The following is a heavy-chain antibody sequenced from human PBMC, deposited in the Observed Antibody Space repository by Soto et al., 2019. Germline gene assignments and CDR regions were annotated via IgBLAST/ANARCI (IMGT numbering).Heavy chain of an antibody. CDR3: ARAGQFVRTYNAFDI. V-gene: IGHV1-2*04. D-gene: IGHD6-6*01. CDR1: GYTFTGYY. CDR2: INPNSGGT. J-gene: IGHJ3*02. Sequence: ASVKVSCKASGYTFTGYYMHWVRQAPGQGLEWMGWINPNSGGTNYAQKFQGWVTMTRDTSISTAYMELSMLRSDDTAVYYCARAGQFVRTYNAFDIWGQGTMVTVSS.